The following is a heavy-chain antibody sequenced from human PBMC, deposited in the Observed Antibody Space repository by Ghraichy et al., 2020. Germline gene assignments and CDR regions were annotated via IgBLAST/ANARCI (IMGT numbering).Heavy chain of an antibody. Sequence: SETLSLTCAVYGGSFSGYYWSWIRQPPGKGLEWIGEINHSGSTNYNPSLKSRVTISVDTSKNQFSLKLSSVTAADTAVYYCARPNSSGWGDAFDIWGQGTMVTVSS. J-gene: IGHJ3*02. CDR1: GGSFSGYY. CDR2: INHSGST. V-gene: IGHV4-34*01. D-gene: IGHD6-19*01. CDR3: ARPNSSGWGDAFDI.